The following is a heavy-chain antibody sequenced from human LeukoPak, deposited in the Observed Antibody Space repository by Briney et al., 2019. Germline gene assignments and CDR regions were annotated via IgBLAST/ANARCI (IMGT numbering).Heavy chain of an antibody. CDR1: GFTFSSYA. V-gene: IGHV3-23*01. J-gene: IGHJ4*02. Sequence: GGSLRLSCAASGFTFSSYAMSWVRQAPGKGLEWVSAISGSGGSTYYADSVKGWFTISRDNSKNTLYLQMNSLRAEDTAVYYCAKQEAPPGSAYWGQGTLVTVSS. D-gene: IGHD3-10*01. CDR2: ISGSGGST. CDR3: AKQEAPPGSAY.